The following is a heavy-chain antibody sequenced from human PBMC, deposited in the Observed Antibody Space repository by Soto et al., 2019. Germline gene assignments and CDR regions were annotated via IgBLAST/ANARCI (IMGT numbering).Heavy chain of an antibody. Sequence: SETLSLTCAVSGGSISSGDYSWSWIRQPPGKGLEWLGYISDSGSTYYNPSLKSRATISADRSKNQFSLNLSSVTAADTAVYYCARGSTDYFDSTGYHGYFDYWGQGILVTVSS. CDR1: GGSISSGDYS. D-gene: IGHD3-22*01. CDR3: ARGSTDYFDSTGYHGYFDY. J-gene: IGHJ4*02. CDR2: ISDSGST. V-gene: IGHV4-30-2*01.